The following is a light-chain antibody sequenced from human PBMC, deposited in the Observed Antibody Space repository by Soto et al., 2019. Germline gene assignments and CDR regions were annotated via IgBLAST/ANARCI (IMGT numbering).Light chain of an antibody. Sequence: QSALTQPASVSGSPGQSITISCTGTSSDIGGYDYVSWYQQYPGKAPKLMIYEVSNRPSGVSNRFSGSESGNTASLSISGLQAEDEADYYCSSYTRSSTLIFGGGTKLTVL. CDR1: SSDIGGYDY. CDR2: EVS. CDR3: SSYTRSSTLI. J-gene: IGLJ2*01. V-gene: IGLV2-14*01.